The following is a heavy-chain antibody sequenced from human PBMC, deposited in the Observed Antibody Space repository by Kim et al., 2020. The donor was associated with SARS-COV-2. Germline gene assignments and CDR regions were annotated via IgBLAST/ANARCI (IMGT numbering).Heavy chain of an antibody. J-gene: IGHJ4*02. Sequence: GGSLRLSCAASGFTFSSYAMLWVRQAPGKGLECVAVTWYDGSNKNYAESVKGRFTISRDNSKNTLYLQMNSLRAEDTAVYYCAKALHTSGYYGLGYWGQG. CDR2: TWYDGSNK. D-gene: IGHD3-22*01. CDR3: AKALHTSGYYGLGY. CDR1: GFTFSSYA. V-gene: IGHV3-33*06.